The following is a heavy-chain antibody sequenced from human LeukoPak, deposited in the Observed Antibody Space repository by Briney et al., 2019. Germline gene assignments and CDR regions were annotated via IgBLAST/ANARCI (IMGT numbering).Heavy chain of an antibody. CDR1: GFTVSSYA. Sequence: GGSLRLSCAASGFTVSSYAMHWVRQAPGKGLEWVAVISYDGSNKYYADSVKGRFTISRDNSKKTLYLQMNSLRAEDTAVYYCARERGDYYDSSGPPNYWGQGTLVTVSS. CDR2: ISYDGSNK. D-gene: IGHD3-22*01. CDR3: ARERGDYYDSSGPPNY. V-gene: IGHV3-30-3*01. J-gene: IGHJ4*02.